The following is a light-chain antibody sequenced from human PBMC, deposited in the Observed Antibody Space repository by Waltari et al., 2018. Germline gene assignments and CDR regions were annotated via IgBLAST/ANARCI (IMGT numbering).Light chain of an antibody. CDR3: AGWDGTLNGYV. Sequence: QSFLTQPPSASGPPGPRLTISCSGRSSNIGSIYVHWYPKLPGPAPKLVIYNNNQRPSGVPDRFSGSKYGTSASLAISGLQSEDEADYYCAGWDGTLNGYVFGAATKVTVL. CDR2: NNN. J-gene: IGLJ1*01. CDR1: SSNIGSIY. V-gene: IGLV1-44*01.